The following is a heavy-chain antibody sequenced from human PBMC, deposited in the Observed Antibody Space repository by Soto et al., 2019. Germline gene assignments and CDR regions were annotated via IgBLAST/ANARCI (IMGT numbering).Heavy chain of an antibody. CDR3: VKGEYYYDSSGYYPFDY. CDR1: GFTFSIYA. V-gene: IGHV3-64D*06. CDR2: ISINGGST. D-gene: IGHD3-22*01. J-gene: IGHJ4*02. Sequence: HPGGSLRLSCSASGFTFSIYAMHWVRQAPGKGLEYVSSISINGGSTHYADSVKGRFTISRDNSKNTQYLQMSSLRADDTALYYCVKGEYYYDSSGYYPFDYWGQGTLVTASS.